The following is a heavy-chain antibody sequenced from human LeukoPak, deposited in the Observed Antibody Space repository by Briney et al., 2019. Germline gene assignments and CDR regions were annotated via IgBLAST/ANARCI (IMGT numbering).Heavy chain of an antibody. CDR3: AKGRAVEVVAAFNF. J-gene: IGHJ4*02. Sequence: GPLRLSCASSGFTFSNYARRWSRQAPGRGLEWVSAIRGSGASTYNADSVKGRFTISRDNSTNTLYMQMNRLRAEDTAVYYCAKGRAVEVVAAFNFWGQGTVVTVSS. D-gene: IGHD2-15*01. V-gene: IGHV3-23*01. CDR1: GFTFSNYA. CDR2: IRGSGAST.